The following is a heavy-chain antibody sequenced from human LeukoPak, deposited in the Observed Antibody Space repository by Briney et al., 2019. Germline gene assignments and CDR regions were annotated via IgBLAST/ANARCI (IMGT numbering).Heavy chain of an antibody. D-gene: IGHD3-3*01. V-gene: IGHV4-30-4*01. Sequence: SETLSLTCTVSGGSISSGDYYWSWIRQPPGTGLEWIGYIYYSGSTYYNPSLKSRVTISVDTSKNQFSLKLSSVTAADTAVYYCARELRYDFWSGYKTHFDYWGQGTLVTVSS. CDR1: GGSISSGDYY. CDR2: IYYSGST. CDR3: ARELRYDFWSGYKTHFDY. J-gene: IGHJ4*02.